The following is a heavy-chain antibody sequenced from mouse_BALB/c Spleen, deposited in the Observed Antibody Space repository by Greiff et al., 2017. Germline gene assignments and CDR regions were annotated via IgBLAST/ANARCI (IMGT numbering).Heavy chain of an antibody. Sequence: EVQLQQSGTVLARPGASVKMSCKASGYTFTSYWMHWVKQRPGQGLEWIGAIYPGNSDTSYNQKFKGKAKLTAVTSTSTAYMELSSLTNEDSAVYYCTIIYGYDQAWFAYWGQGTLVTVSA. CDR1: GYTFTSYW. CDR3: TIIYGYDQAWFAY. J-gene: IGHJ3*01. D-gene: IGHD2-2*01. CDR2: IYPGNSDT. V-gene: IGHV1-5*01.